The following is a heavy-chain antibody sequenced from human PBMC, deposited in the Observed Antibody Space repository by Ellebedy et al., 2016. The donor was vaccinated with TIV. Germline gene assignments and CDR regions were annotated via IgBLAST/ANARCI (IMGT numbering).Heavy chain of an antibody. CDR3: AKDNFSTVAGCLDY. D-gene: IGHD6-19*01. V-gene: IGHV3-23*01. Sequence: GESLKISCAASGFSVSSNDMSWVRQAPGKGLEWVSAISGSGGSTYYADSVKGRFTISRDNSKNTLYLQMNSLRAEDTAVYYCAKDNFSTVAGCLDYWGQGTLVTVSS. J-gene: IGHJ4*02. CDR1: GFSVSSND. CDR2: ISGSGGST.